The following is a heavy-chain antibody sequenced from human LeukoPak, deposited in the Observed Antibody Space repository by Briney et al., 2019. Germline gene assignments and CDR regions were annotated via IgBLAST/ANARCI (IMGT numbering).Heavy chain of an antibody. CDR2: INPKAGAT. CDR1: GYTFTDYY. D-gene: IGHD1-26*01. Sequence: ASVKVSCKASGYTFTDYYIHWVRQAPGQGLRWMGWINPKAGATFYAQNFQGRVIMTRDTSISTAYMELSRLRSDDTAVYYCTRGPYSGSHWGWFGPWGQGTLVTVSS. J-gene: IGHJ5*02. V-gene: IGHV1-2*02. CDR3: TRGPYSGSHWGWFGP.